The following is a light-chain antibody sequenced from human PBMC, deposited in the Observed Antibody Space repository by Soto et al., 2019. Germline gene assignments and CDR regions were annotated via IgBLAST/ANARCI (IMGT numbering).Light chain of an antibody. V-gene: IGLV2-8*01. J-gene: IGLJ3*02. Sequence: QSALTQPPSASGSRGQSVAISCTGTSSDVGAFDYVSWYPHHPGKVPKLLIYDVTKRPSGVPDRFSGSKSGNSASLTVSGLQAEDEADYYCSSYAGSNNWVLGGGTKLTVL. CDR2: DVT. CDR3: SSYAGSNNWV. CDR1: SSDVGAFDY.